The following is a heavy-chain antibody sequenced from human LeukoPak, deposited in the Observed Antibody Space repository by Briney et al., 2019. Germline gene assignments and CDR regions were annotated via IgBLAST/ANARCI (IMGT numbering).Heavy chain of an antibody. J-gene: IGHJ4*02. D-gene: IGHD5-18*01. CDR2: ISGYNGNT. Sequence: GASVKVSCKASGYTFTSYGISWVRQAPGQGLEWRGWISGYNGNTNYAQKLQGRVTMTTDTSTSTAYMELRSLRSDDTAVYYCARDAKIQRHFDYWGQGTLVTVSS. CDR1: GYTFTSYG. CDR3: ARDAKIQRHFDY. V-gene: IGHV1-18*01.